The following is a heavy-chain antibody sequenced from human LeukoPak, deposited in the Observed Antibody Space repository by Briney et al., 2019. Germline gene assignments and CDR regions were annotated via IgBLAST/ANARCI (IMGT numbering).Heavy chain of an antibody. Sequence: SETLSLTCAVSGGSINSYYWNWIRQPPGKGLEWIGYIYYSGTTNYNPSLKSRVTISVDTSKNQFSLKLSSVTAADTAVYYCARARSDYFDYWGQGTLVTVSS. CDR1: GGSINSYY. CDR2: IYYSGTT. J-gene: IGHJ4*02. CDR3: ARARSDYFDY. V-gene: IGHV4-59*12.